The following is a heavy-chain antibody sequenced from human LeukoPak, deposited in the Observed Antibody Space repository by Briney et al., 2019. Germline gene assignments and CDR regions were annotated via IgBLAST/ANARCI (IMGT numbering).Heavy chain of an antibody. CDR3: ARDRPVVVTAIVESDAFDI. CDR1: GFTFSSYW. Sequence: GGSLRLSCAASGFTFSSYWMGWVRQAPGKGLEWVANIKQDGSEKYYVDSVKGRFTISRDNAKNSLYLQMNSLRAEDTAVYYCARDRPVVVTAIVESDAFDIWGQGTMVTVSS. J-gene: IGHJ3*02. CDR2: IKQDGSEK. V-gene: IGHV3-7*03. D-gene: IGHD2-21*02.